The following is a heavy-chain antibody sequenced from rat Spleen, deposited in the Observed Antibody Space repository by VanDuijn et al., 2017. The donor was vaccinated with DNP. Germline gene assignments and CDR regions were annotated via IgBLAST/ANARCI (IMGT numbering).Heavy chain of an antibody. V-gene: IGHV5S10*01. CDR2: IIHDGGST. CDR3: TTDFERGY. Sequence: EVQLVESGGGLVQPGRSLKLSCAASGFTFSDYNMAWVRQAPKKGLEWVATIIHDGGSTYYGDSVKGRFTISRDNAKSILYLQMDSLRSEDTATYYCTTDFERGYWGQGVMVTVSS. J-gene: IGHJ2*01. D-gene: IGHD1-11*01. CDR1: GFTFSDYN.